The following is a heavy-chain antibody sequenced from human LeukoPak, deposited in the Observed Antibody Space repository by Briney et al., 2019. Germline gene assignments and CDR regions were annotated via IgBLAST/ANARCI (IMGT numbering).Heavy chain of an antibody. D-gene: IGHD3-3*01. J-gene: IGHJ5*02. CDR2: MNPNSGNT. V-gene: IGHV1-8*03. Sequence: ASVKVSCKASGYTFNSYDINWVRQATGQGLEWMGWMNPNSGNTGYAQKFQGRVTITRNTSISTAYMELSSLRSEDTAVYYCARGQQITIFGVVILVGWFDPWGQGTLVTVSS. CDR3: ARGQQITIFGVVILVGWFDP. CDR1: GYTFNSYD.